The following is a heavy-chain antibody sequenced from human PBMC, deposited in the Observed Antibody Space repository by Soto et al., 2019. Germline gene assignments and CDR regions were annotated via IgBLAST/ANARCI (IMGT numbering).Heavy chain of an antibody. D-gene: IGHD6-19*01. Sequence: GGSLRLSCAASGFTFSSYGMHWVRQAPGKGLEWVAVISYDGSNKYYADSVKGRFTISRDNSKNTLYLQMNSLRAEDTAVYYCAKDLSSWTMIAVAGNPYFDYWGQGTMVTVSS. J-gene: IGHJ4*02. CDR1: GFTFSSYG. CDR2: ISYDGSNK. V-gene: IGHV3-30*18. CDR3: AKDLSSWTMIAVAGNPYFDY.